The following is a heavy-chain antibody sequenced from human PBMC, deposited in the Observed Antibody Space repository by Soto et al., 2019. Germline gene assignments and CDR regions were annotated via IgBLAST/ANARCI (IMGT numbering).Heavy chain of an antibody. CDR3: ARSVAVPGAHIDY. V-gene: IGHV4-59*01. Sequence: SETLSLTCSVSGGSISGSYWSWIRQSPGKGLEWLGYVYYTGSTNYSPSPRSRVSISVDTSKNEFSLRLSSVTAADTAVYFCARSVAVPGAHIDYWGQGTQVTVSS. D-gene: IGHD6-19*01. J-gene: IGHJ4*02. CDR2: VYYTGST. CDR1: GGSISGSY.